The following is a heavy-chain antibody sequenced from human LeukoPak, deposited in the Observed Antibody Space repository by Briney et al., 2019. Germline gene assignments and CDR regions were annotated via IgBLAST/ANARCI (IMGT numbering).Heavy chain of an antibody. CDR1: GFTFSSHW. CDR3: VKDREVRAPYYFDY. V-gene: IGHV3-23*01. J-gene: IGHJ4*02. Sequence: PGGSLRLSCAASGFTFSSHWMPWVRQAPGKGLVWVSTISNSGGDIYYADSVKGRFTISRDNSKNTLYLRMNSLRADDTAVYYCVKDREVRAPYYFDYWGRGTLVTVSS. CDR2: ISNSGGDI. D-gene: IGHD3-10*01.